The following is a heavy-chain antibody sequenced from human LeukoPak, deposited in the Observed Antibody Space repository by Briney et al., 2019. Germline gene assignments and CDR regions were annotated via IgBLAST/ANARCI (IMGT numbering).Heavy chain of an antibody. J-gene: IGHJ6*03. Sequence: ASVKVSCKASGYTFTSYYMHWVRQAPGQGLEWMGIINPSGGSTSYAQKFQGRVTMTRDMSTSTVYMELSSLRSEDTAVYYCARDGPSITIFGVVRSYYYMAVWGKGTTVTVSS. CDR3: ARDGPSITIFGVVRSYYYMAV. CDR2: INPSGGST. CDR1: GYTFTSYY. V-gene: IGHV1-46*01. D-gene: IGHD3-3*01.